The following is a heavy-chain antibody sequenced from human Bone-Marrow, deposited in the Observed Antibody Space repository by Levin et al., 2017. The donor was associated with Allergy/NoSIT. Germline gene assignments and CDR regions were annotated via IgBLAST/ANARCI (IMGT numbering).Heavy chain of an antibody. J-gene: IGHJ4*02. V-gene: IGHV3-7*02. Sequence: QPGGSLRLSCVVSGFTISSYWMSWVRQAPGKGLEWVAKIKKDGSEKYYVDSVKGRFTISRDNAKNSLYLQMDSLRAEDTALYYCVNWGSYWGQGTLVTVSS. CDR3: VNWGSY. CDR1: GFTISSYW. D-gene: IGHD3-16*01. CDR2: IKKDGSEK.